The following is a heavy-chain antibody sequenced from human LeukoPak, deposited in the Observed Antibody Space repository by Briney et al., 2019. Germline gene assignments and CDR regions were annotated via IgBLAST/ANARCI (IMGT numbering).Heavy chain of an antibody. CDR1: GGSFSGYY. V-gene: IGHV4-34*01. CDR2: INHSGST. CDR3: ARESLTWLQSRTSWFDP. Sequence: SETLSLTCAVYGGSFSGYYWSWIRRPPGKGLEWIGEINHSGSTNYNPSLKSRVTISVDTSKSQFSLKLSSVTAADTAVYYCARESLTWLQSRTSWFDPWGQGTLVTVSS. D-gene: IGHD5-24*01. J-gene: IGHJ5*02.